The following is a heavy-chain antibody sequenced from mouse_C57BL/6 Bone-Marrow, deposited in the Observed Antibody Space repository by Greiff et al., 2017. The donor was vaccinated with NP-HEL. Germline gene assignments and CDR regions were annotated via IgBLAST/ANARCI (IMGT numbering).Heavy chain of an antibody. Sequence: VQGVESGAELARPGASVKLSCKASGYTFTSYGISWVKQRTGQGLEWIGEIYPRSGNTYYNEKFKGKATLTADKSSSTAYMELRSLTSEDSAVYFCARGGYLYSNSLGGQGTTLTVSS. J-gene: IGHJ2*01. CDR1: GYTFTSYG. CDR3: ARGGYLYSNSL. D-gene: IGHD2-5*01. CDR2: IYPRSGNT. V-gene: IGHV1-81*01.